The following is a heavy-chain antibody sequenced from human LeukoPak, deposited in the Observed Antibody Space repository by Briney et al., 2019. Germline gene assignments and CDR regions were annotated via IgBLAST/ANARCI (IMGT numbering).Heavy chain of an antibody. J-gene: IGHJ4*02. V-gene: IGHV4-30-4*08. Sequence: SETLSLTCTVSGGSISSGDYYWSWIRQPPGKGLEWIGYIYYSGSTYYNPSLKSRVTISVDTSKNQFSLKLSSVTAADTAAYYCARGITSWYYFDYWGQGSLVTVSS. CDR2: IYYSGST. CDR3: ARGITSWYYFDY. D-gene: IGHD1-14*01. CDR1: GGSISSGDYY.